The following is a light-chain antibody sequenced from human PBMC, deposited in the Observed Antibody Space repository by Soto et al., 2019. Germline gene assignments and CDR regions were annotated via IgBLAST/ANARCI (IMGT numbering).Light chain of an antibody. Sequence: IVLTQPPGTLSLSPGERATLSCRASQTVTSSYLPWYQQKPGQAPRLLIYGASSRATGIPDRFSGSGFGTDFTVTISRLEPEEFAVDYCHQYGSAPATLGQGTKVDIK. CDR1: QTVTSSY. CDR3: HQYGSAPAT. J-gene: IGKJ1*01. CDR2: GAS. V-gene: IGKV3-20*01.